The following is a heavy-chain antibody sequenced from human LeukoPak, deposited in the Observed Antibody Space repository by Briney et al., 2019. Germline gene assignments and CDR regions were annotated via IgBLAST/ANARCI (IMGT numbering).Heavy chain of an antibody. Sequence: ASVKVSCKASGGTFSSYVISWVRQAPGQGLEWMGGIIPIFGTANYAQKLQGRVTITADESTSTAYMELSSLRSEDTAVYYCARGPPTVPGWFDPWGQGTLVTVSS. D-gene: IGHD4-17*01. CDR3: ARGPPTVPGWFDP. CDR2: IIPIFGTA. J-gene: IGHJ5*02. CDR1: GGTFSSYV. V-gene: IGHV1-69*13.